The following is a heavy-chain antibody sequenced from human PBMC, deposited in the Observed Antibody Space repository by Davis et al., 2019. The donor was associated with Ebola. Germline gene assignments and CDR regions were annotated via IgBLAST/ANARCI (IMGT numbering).Heavy chain of an antibody. Sequence: SVKVSCKASGYTFTSYGISWVRQAPGQGLEWMGRIIPILGIANYAQKFQGRVTITADKSTSTAYMELSSLRSEDTAVYYCARDSGYSSSYGMDVWGQGTTVTVSS. V-gene: IGHV1-69*04. CDR3: ARDSGYSSSYGMDV. CDR1: GYTFTSYG. CDR2: IIPILGIA. J-gene: IGHJ6*02. D-gene: IGHD6-13*01.